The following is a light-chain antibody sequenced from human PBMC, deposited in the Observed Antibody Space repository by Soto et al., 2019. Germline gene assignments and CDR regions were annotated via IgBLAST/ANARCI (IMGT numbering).Light chain of an antibody. CDR2: DAS. CDR3: QQRSSWPLT. V-gene: IGKV3-11*01. J-gene: IGKJ4*01. CDR1: QSVSRY. Sequence: EIVLTQSPATLSLSPGERATVSCRASQSVSRYLAWYQQKPGQAPRLLIYDASNRATGIPARFSGSGSGTDFTLTISSLESEDFAVYYCQQRSSWPLTFGGGTKVEIK.